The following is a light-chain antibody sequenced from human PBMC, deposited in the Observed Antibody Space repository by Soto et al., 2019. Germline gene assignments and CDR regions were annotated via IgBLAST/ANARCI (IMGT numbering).Light chain of an antibody. J-gene: IGKJ3*01. CDR3: QEYHSPPFT. CDR1: QGVSRK. Sequence: DIVMTQSPATLSVAPGERVTFSCRASQGVSRKLAWYQHKPGQAPRLLISGASTGATGIPARFSGSGSGTEFTLTISSLQSEDCAIYYCQEYHSPPFTFGPGTKVDIK. V-gene: IGKV3-15*01. CDR2: GAS.